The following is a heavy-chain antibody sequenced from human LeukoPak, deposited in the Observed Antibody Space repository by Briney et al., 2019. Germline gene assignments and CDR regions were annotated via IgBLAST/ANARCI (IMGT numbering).Heavy chain of an antibody. CDR3: ATQSLLAGVPYGYFQH. V-gene: IGHV1-24*01. J-gene: IGHJ1*01. CDR2: FDPEDGET. CDR1: GDSLSDLS. Sequence: ASVKVSCKVSGDSLSDLSMHWVRQAPGKGLEWMGGFDPEDGETFYAQKFQGRVTMTEDTSADTALMELSSLRSEDTAVYYCATQSLLAGVPYGYFQHWGPGTLVTVSS. D-gene: IGHD3-10*01.